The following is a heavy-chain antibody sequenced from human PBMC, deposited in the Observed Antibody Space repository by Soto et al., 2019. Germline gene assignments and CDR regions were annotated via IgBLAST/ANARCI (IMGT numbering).Heavy chain of an antibody. V-gene: IGHV3-21*01. D-gene: IGHD4-17*01. Sequence: GRSLRLSCAASGFTFSSYSMNWVRQAPGKGLEWVSSISSSSSYIYYADSVKGRFTISRDNAKNSLYLQMNSLRAEDTAVYYCAKGGVTTPFDYWGQGTLVTVSS. J-gene: IGHJ4*02. CDR3: AKGGVTTPFDY. CDR2: ISSSSSYI. CDR1: GFTFSSYS.